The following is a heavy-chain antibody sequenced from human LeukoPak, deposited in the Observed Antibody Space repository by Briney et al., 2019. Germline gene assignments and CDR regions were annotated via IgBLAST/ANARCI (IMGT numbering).Heavy chain of an antibody. CDR2: IYYTTGST. CDR3: ARKREGPATGIDC. J-gene: IGHJ4*02. D-gene: IGHD1-26*01. CDR1: GDSISNSRSY. V-gene: IGHV4-39*07. Sequence: SETLSLTCTVSGDSISNSRSYWVWIRQPPGKGLEWIGNIYYTTGSTNYNPSLKSRVAISIDMSKNQFSLSLTSVTAADTAVYYCARKREGPATGIDCWGQGTLVTVSS.